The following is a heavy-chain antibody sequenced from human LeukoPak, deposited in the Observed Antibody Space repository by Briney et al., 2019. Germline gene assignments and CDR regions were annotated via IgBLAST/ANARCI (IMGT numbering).Heavy chain of an antibody. CDR3: ASTLRWYTFDY. D-gene: IGHD4-23*01. V-gene: IGHV4-59*01. CDR2: IYYSGST. CDR1: GFTFSNSW. J-gene: IGHJ4*02. Sequence: GSLRLSCAASGFTFSNSWMNWVRQAPGKGLEWIGYIYYSGSTNYNPSLKSRVTISVDTSKNQFSLKLSSVTAADTAVYYCASTLRWYTFDYWGQGTLVTVSS.